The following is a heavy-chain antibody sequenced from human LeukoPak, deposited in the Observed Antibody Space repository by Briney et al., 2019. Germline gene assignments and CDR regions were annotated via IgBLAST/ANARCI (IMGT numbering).Heavy chain of an antibody. CDR3: ARDRGPGYSYSVLDY. D-gene: IGHD5-18*01. Sequence: PGGSLRLSCAASGFTFSSYGMHWVRQAPGKGLGWMAVMWYDGSNKYYADSVKGRFTISRDNSKNTLYLQMNSLRAEDTAVYYCARDRGPGYSYSVLDYWGQGTLVTVSS. CDR2: MWYDGSNK. CDR1: GFTFSSYG. V-gene: IGHV3-33*01. J-gene: IGHJ4*02.